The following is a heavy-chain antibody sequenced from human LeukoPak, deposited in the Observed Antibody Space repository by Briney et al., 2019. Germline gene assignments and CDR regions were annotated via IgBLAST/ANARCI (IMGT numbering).Heavy chain of an antibody. CDR1: GIKFNNYG. J-gene: IGHJ4*02. Sequence: GSLKIPCAASGIKFNNYGKPRVRQAPGKGLEWVTFIPSDGNNQYYADSVKGRFTISRDNSRNTLYLQMNGLRVEDTAVYYCVKDTGWGDFWGQGTLVTVSS. V-gene: IGHV3-30*02. D-gene: IGHD3-16*01. CDR2: IPSDGNNQ. CDR3: VKDTGWGDF.